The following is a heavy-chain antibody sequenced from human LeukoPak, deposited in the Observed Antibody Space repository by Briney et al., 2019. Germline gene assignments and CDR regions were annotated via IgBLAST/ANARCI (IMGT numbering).Heavy chain of an antibody. CDR3: AKANWDRLFYFDY. J-gene: IGHJ4*02. CDR1: GFTFSNYA. CDR2: ISSTGYST. Sequence: GGSLRLSCAASGFTFSNYAMSWVRQAPGKGLEWVSSISSTGYSTFYADSVQGRFTISRENSKNTLFLQMNSLRAEDTAVYYCAKANWDRLFYFDYWGQGTLVTVSS. D-gene: IGHD7-27*01. V-gene: IGHV3-23*01.